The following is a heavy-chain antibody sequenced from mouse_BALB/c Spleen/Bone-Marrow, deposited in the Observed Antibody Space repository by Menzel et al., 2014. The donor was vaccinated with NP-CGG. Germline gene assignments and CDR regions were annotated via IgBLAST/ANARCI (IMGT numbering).Heavy chain of an antibody. CDR1: GFTFXSFG. CDR2: ISSGSSTI. CDR3: AKPYYGPTAWFAY. D-gene: IGHD2-10*01. Sequence: EAKVEESGGGLVQPGGSRKLSCAASGFTFXSFGMHWVRQAPGKGLEWAAYISSGSSTIYYADTVKGRFTISRDNPKNTLFLQMTSLRSEDTAMYYCAKPYYGPTAWFAYWGQGTLLTVSA. V-gene: IGHV5-17*02. J-gene: IGHJ3*01.